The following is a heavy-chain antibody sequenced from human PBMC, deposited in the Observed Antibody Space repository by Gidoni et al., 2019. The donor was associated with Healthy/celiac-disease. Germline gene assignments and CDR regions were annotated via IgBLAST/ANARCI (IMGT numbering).Heavy chain of an antibody. J-gene: IGHJ4*02. CDR2: ISYDGSNK. V-gene: IGHV3-30-3*01. CDR1: GFTFSRYA. CDR3: ARDRTFTTGTTSGFDY. D-gene: IGHD1-1*01. Sequence: QVHLVESGGGVVQPGRSLRLSCAASGFTFSRYAMHWVRQAPGKGLEWVAVISYDGSNKYYADSVKGRFTISRDNSKNTLYLQMNSLRAEDTAVYYCARDRTFTTGTTSGFDYWGQGTLVTVSS.